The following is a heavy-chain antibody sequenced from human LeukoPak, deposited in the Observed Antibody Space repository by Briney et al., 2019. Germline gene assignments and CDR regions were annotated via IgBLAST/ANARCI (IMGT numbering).Heavy chain of an antibody. CDR2: INHSGST. J-gene: IGHJ5*02. D-gene: IGHD6-19*01. CDR1: GGSFSGYY. CDR3: ARGGGKQWLKYNWFDP. Sequence: PSETLSLNCAVYGGSFSGYYWGWIRQPPGKGLEWIGEINHSGSTNYNPSLKSRVTISVDTSKNQFSLKLSSVTAADTAVYYCARGGGKQWLKYNWFDPWGQGTLVTVSS. V-gene: IGHV4-34*01.